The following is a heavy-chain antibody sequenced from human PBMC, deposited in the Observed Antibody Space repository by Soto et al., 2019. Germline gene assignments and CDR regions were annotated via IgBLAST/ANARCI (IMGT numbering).Heavy chain of an antibody. Sequence: QVQLVQSGDEVKKPWASVKVSCQASGYTFSDYAISWVRQAPGQGLEWMGWISASTRNTDQAQNFQGRVIMTLDTSTDTAYMELRNLRSDDTAVYYCVRCYCSVGSCYACWHFDLWGRGTLVTVSS. CDR1: GYTFSDYA. J-gene: IGHJ2*01. D-gene: IGHD2-15*01. V-gene: IGHV1-18*01. CDR2: ISASTRNT. CDR3: VRCYCSVGSCYACWHFDL.